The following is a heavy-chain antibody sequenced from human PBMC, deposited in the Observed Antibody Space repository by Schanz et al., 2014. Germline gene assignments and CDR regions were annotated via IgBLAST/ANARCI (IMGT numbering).Heavy chain of an antibody. CDR1: GGTFSSFA. J-gene: IGHJ3*02. V-gene: IGHV1-69*04. Sequence: QVQLVQSGAEVKKPGSSVKVSCKASGGTFSSFAIFWVRQAPGQGLEWMGTIIPILDITNYAQKFQGRVTITADKSTSTAYMELSSLRSDDTAVYYCARGGGPEDVFDIWGQGTIXTVSS. D-gene: IGHD5-12*01. CDR3: ARGGGPEDVFDI. CDR2: IIPILDIT.